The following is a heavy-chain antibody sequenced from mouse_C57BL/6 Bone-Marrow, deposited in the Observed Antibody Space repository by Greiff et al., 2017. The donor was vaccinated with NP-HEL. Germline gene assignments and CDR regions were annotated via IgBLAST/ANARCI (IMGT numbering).Heavy chain of an antibody. CDR3: ASPVITTVVAPYYYAMDY. Sequence: EVQLQQSGPELVKPGASVKISCKASGYTFTDYYMNWVKQSHGKSLEWIGDINPNNGGTSYNQKFKGKATLTVDKSSSTAYMELRSLTSEDSAVYYCASPVITTVVAPYYYAMDYRGQGTSVTVAS. CDR1: GYTFTDYY. CDR2: INPNNGGT. J-gene: IGHJ4*01. V-gene: IGHV1-26*01. D-gene: IGHD1-1*01.